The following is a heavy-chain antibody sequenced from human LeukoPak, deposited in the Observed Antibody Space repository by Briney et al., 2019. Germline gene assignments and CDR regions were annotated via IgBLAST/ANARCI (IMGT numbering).Heavy chain of an antibody. V-gene: IGHV1-69*13. D-gene: IGHD6-13*01. CDR3: ATGASSSWYLYYFDY. CDR2: IIPIFGTA. J-gene: IGHJ4*02. Sequence: SVKVSCKASGYTFTSYGISRVRQAPGQGPEWMGGIIPIFGTANYAQKFQGRVTITADESTSTAYMELSSLTSEDTAVYYCATGASSSWYLYYFDYWGQGTLVTVSS. CDR1: GYTFTSYG.